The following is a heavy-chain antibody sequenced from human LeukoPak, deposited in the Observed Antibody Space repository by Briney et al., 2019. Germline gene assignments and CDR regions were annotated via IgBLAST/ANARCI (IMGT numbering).Heavy chain of an antibody. Sequence: SETLSLTCTVSGGSISSYYWSWIRQPPGKGLEWIGYIYYSGSTNYNPSLKSRVTISVDTSKNQFSLKLSSVTAADTAVYYRARGSTCYDFWSGYPAALGMDVWGQGTTVTVSS. V-gene: IGHV4-59*01. J-gene: IGHJ6*02. D-gene: IGHD3-3*01. CDR2: IYYSGST. CDR3: ARGSTCYDFWSGYPAALGMDV. CDR1: GGSISSYY.